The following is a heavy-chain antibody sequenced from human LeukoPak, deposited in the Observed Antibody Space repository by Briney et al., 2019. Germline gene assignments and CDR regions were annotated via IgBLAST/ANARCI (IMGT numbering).Heavy chain of an antibody. CDR1: GASISTYY. D-gene: IGHD4-17*01. V-gene: IGHV4-4*09. CDR3: ARHLPITVTGPHSCHPMDV. Sequence: PSETLSLTCTVSGASISTYYWSWVRQPPGKGLEWIAYISPSGSTNYNPSLKSRLTISVDTSRNQVSLKLSSVTAADTAVYYCARHLPITVTGPHSCHPMDVWGKGITVSVSS. CDR2: ISPSGST. J-gene: IGHJ6*03.